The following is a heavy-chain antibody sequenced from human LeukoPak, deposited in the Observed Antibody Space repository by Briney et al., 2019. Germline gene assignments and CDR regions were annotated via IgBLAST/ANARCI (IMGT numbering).Heavy chain of an antibody. CDR1: GFTFSTHS. D-gene: IGHD6-13*01. V-gene: IGHV3-23*01. J-gene: IGHJ4*02. CDR3: AKEYTTSWFTSLN. CDR2: IGDNGAKT. Sequence: GGSLRLSCAASGFTFSTHSMSWVRQAPGKGLEWVSGIGDNGAKTYYADFVKGRFTISRENSKKTLYLQMNSLRAEDTAVYYCAKEYTTSWFTSLNWGQGTLVTVSS.